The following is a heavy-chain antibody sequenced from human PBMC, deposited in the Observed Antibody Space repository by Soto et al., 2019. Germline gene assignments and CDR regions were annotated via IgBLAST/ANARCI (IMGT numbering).Heavy chain of an antibody. CDR2: IYYSGST. V-gene: IGHV4-59*01. Sequence: QVQLQESGPGLVKPSETLSLTYTVSGGSISSYYWSWIRQPPGKGLEWIGYIYYSGSTNYNPSLQSRVTISVDTSKNQFSLKLSSVTAADTAVYYCAREGATPFDYWGQGTLVTVSS. CDR3: AREGATPFDY. CDR1: GGSISSYY. J-gene: IGHJ4*02. D-gene: IGHD1-26*01.